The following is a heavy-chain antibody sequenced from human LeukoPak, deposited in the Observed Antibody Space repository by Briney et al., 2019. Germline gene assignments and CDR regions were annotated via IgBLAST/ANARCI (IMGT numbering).Heavy chain of an antibody. Sequence: GGSLRLSCAASGFTFSNYWMIWVHQAPGKGLGWVANINEDASKKYYVDSVEGRFTISRDDAKNSLYLQMNSLRAEDTAMYYCATSTYSSSPSWGQGTLVTVSS. CDR2: INEDASKK. V-gene: IGHV3-7*01. D-gene: IGHD6-6*01. CDR1: GFTFSNYW. CDR3: ATSTYSSSPS. J-gene: IGHJ5*02.